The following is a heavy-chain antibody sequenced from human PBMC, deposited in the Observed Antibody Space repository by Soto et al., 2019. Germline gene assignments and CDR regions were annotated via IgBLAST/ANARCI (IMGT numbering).Heavy chain of an antibody. V-gene: IGHV3-74*01. CDR1: GFTFSSYW. Sequence: GGSLRLSCAASGFTFSSYWMHWVRQAPGKGLVWVSRINSDGSCTSYADSVKGRFTISRDNAKNTLYLQMNSLGAEDTAVYYCARDPHESYLNDYWGQGTLVTVSS. CDR2: INSDGSCT. J-gene: IGHJ4*02. CDR3: ARDPHESYLNDY.